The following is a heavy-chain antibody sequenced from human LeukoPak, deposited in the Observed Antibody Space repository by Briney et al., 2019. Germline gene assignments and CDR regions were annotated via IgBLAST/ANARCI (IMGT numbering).Heavy chain of an antibody. D-gene: IGHD1-26*01. CDR1: GFTFSSYG. J-gene: IGHJ4*02. V-gene: IGHV3-23*01. Sequence: PGGSLRLSCAASGFTFSSYGMSWVRQAPGKGLEWVSAISGSGGTTYYADSVKGRFTISRDNSMNTLYLQMNSLRAEDTAVYYCAIHSGSYIFDYWGQGTLVTVSS. CDR3: AIHSGSYIFDY. CDR2: ISGSGGTT.